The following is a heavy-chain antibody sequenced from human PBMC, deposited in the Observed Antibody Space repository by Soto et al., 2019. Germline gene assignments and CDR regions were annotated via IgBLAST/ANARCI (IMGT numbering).Heavy chain of an antibody. Sequence: GASVKVSCKASGYTFTSYGISWVRQAPGQGLEWMGWISAYNGNTNYAQKLQGRVTMTTDTSTSTAYMELRSLRSDDTAVYYCARDAGYDFWSGYYVDMDVWGKGTTVTVSS. CDR2: ISAYNGNT. J-gene: IGHJ6*03. CDR3: ARDAGYDFWSGYYVDMDV. V-gene: IGHV1-18*01. D-gene: IGHD3-3*01. CDR1: GYTFTSYG.